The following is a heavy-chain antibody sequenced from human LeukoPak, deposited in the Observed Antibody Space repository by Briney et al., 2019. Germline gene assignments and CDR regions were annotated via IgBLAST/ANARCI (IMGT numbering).Heavy chain of an antibody. V-gene: IGHV3-21*01. Sequence: PGGSLRLSCAASGFTFSSYSMNWVRQAPGKGLEWVSSISSSSSYIYYADSVKGRFTISRDNAKNSLYLQMNSLRAEDTAVYYCARVKSGSYYLADAFDIWGQGTMVTVSS. CDR3: ARVKSGSYYLADAFDI. J-gene: IGHJ3*02. CDR1: GFTFSSYS. D-gene: IGHD1-26*01. CDR2: ISSSSSYI.